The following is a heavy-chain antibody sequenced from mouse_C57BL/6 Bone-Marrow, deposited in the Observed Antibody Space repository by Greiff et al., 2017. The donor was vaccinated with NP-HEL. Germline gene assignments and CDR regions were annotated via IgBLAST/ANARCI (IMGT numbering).Heavy chain of an antibody. J-gene: IGHJ4*01. V-gene: IGHV5-16*01. CDR1: GFTFSDYY. CDR2: INYDGSST. CDR3: ARELPYGYDEGYAMDY. Sequence: EVHLVESEGGLVQPGSSMKLSCTASGFTFSDYYMAWVRQVPEKGLEWVANINYDGSSTYYLDSLKSRFIISRDNAKNILYLQMSSLKSEDTATYYCARELPYGYDEGYAMDYWGQGTSVTVSS. D-gene: IGHD2-2*01.